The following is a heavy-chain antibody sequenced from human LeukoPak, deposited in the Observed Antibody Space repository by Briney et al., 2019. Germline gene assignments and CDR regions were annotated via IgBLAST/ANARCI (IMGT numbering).Heavy chain of an antibody. D-gene: IGHD3-22*01. CDR2: IKKDGSVK. CDR3: AKAITTVDQ. CDR1: GFTFSSSW. J-gene: IGHJ4*02. V-gene: IGHV3-7*01. Sequence: GGSLRLSCVASGFTFSSSWMSWVRQAPGKGREWVASIKKDGSVKYYVDSVKGRFTISRDNAQNSLSLQMNSLRAEDSAVYYCAKAITTVDQWGQGTLVTVSS.